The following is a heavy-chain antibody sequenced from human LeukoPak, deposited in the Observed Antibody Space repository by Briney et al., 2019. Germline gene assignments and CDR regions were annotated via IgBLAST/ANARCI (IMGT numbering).Heavy chain of an antibody. D-gene: IGHD3-10*01. J-gene: IGHJ6*02. CDR1: GFTFSDYY. V-gene: IGHV3-11*01. CDR2: ISSSGSTI. Sequence: NAGGSLRLSRAASGFTFSDYYMSWIRQAPGKGLEWVSYISSSGSTIYYADSVKGRFTISRDNAKNSLYLQMNSLRAEDTAVYYCASPIGHFGKTSYYGMDVWGQGTTVTVSS. CDR3: ASPIGHFGKTSYYGMDV.